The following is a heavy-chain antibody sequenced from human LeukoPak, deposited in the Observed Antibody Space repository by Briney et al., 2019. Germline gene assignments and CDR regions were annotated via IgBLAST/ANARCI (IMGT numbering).Heavy chain of an antibody. CDR2: INSDGSGT. CDR1: GFTFSSYW. J-gene: IGHJ4*02. V-gene: IGHV3-74*03. CDR3: ARANIAATNYVYDY. D-gene: IGHD6-6*01. Sequence: GGSLRLSCAASGFTFSSYWMHWVRQTPGKGLVWVSRINSDGSGTTYADSVKGRFTISRDNAKNTLYLQMNSLRAEDTAVYYCARANIAATNYVYDYWGQGTLVTVSS.